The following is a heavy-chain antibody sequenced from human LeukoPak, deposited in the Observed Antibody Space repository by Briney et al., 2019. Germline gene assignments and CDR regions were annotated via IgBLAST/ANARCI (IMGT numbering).Heavy chain of an antibody. J-gene: IGHJ4*02. D-gene: IGHD2-2*01. CDR2: INHSGST. CDR3: ARAYCSSTSCLFDY. CDR1: GGSFSGYY. V-gene: IGHV4-34*01. Sequence: SETLSLTCAVYGGSFSGYYWSWIRQPPGKGLEWIGEINHSGSTNYNPSLKSRVTISVDTSKNQFSLKLSSVTAADTAVYYCARAYCSSTSCLFDYWGQGTLVTVSS.